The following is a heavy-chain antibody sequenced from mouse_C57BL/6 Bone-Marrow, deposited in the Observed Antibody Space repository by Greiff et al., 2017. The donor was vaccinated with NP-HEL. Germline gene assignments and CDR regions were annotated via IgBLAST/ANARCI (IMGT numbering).Heavy chain of an antibody. CDR1: CYTFTSYG. Sequence: VQLVESGAELARPGASVKLSCKASCYTFTSYGISWVKQRTGQGLEWIGEIYPRSGNTYYNEKFKGKDTMTAEKSSSTAYMELRSLTSEDSAVYFCANYGSSRFDVWGTGTTVTVSS. V-gene: IGHV1-81*01. D-gene: IGHD1-1*01. J-gene: IGHJ1*03. CDR2: IYPRSGNT. CDR3: ANYGSSRFDV.